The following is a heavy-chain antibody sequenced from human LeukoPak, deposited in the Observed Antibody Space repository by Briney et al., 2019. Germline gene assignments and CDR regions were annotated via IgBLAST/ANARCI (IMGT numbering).Heavy chain of an antibody. CDR1: GYTFTSYD. Sequence: ASVKVSCKASGYTFTSYDINWVRQATGQGLEWMGWMNPNSGNTGYAQKFQGRVTITRNTSISTAYMELRSLRSDDTAVYYCARVKWELLTFDYWGQGALVTVSS. V-gene: IGHV1-8*03. CDR3: ARVKWELLTFDY. D-gene: IGHD1-26*01. CDR2: MNPNSGNT. J-gene: IGHJ4*02.